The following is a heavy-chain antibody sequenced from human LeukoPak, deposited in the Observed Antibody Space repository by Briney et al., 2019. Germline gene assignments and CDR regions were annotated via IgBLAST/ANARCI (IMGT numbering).Heavy chain of an antibody. V-gene: IGHV4-34*01. CDR2: ISHSGST. D-gene: IGHD2-8*01. Sequence: SETLSLTCAVYGGSFSGYYWSWIRQPPGKGREWIGEISHSGSTNYNPSLKSRVTISVDTSKNQFSLKLSSVTAADTAVYYCARGSYCTNGVCYWYFDYWGQGTLVTVSS. CDR1: GGSFSGYY. CDR3: ARGSYCTNGVCYWYFDY. J-gene: IGHJ4*02.